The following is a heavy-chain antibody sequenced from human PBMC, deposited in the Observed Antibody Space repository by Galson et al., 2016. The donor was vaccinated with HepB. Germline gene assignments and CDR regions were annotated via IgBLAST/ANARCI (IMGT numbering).Heavy chain of an antibody. D-gene: IGHD3-16*02. V-gene: IGHV1-3*04. CDR2: INTGNGNT. CDR3: ARDRDYYYYYMDV. J-gene: IGHJ6*03. Sequence: SVKVSCKASGYTFTRYAIHWVRQAPGQRLEWMGWINTGNGNTKYSQKFQGRVTITSNTSASTAYMELSSLRSEDTAVYYCARDRDYYYYYMDVWGKGTTVTISS. CDR1: GYTFTRYA.